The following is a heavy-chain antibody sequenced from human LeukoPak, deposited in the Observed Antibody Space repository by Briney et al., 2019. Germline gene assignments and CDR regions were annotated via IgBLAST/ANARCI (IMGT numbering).Heavy chain of an antibody. Sequence: GGSLRLSCAPSIGFTLRNYAIHWVRQAPGKGLEWVAVIWYDGSNQYYGDSVKGRFTISRDNSKNTLYLQMNSLRAEDTAVYYCAREVAAATYRGDWFDPWGQGTLVTVSS. CDR2: IWYDGSNQ. CDR1: GFTLRNYA. V-gene: IGHV3-30*04. D-gene: IGHD2-15*01. J-gene: IGHJ5*02. CDR3: AREVAAATYRGDWFDP.